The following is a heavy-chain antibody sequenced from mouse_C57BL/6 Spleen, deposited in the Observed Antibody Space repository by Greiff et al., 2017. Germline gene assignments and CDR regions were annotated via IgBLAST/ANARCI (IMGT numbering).Heavy chain of an antibody. CDR1: GYTFTSYR. J-gene: IGHJ2*01. Sequence: QVQLQQPGTELVKPGASVKLSCKASGYTFTSYRMHWVKQRPGQGLEWIGNINPSNGGTNYNEKFKSKATLTVDKSSSTAYMQLSSLTSEDSAVYYCAPLDGYYGYFDYWGQGTTLTVSS. V-gene: IGHV1-53*01. CDR2: INPSNGGT. D-gene: IGHD2-3*01. CDR3: APLDGYYGYFDY.